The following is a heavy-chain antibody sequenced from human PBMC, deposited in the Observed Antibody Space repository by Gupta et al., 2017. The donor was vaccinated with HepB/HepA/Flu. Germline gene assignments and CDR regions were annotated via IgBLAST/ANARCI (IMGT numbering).Heavy chain of an antibody. CDR3: ARGVDAGVDV. J-gene: IGHJ6*02. CDR2: MSPNNGNT. CDR1: GYTFTNLD. V-gene: IGHV1-8*01. Sequence: QVQLVQSGAELKKPGASVKVSCKASGYTFTNLDINWVRQAPGQGPEWMGWMSPNNGNTGYAQKFQDRVTMTRDTSISTAYMERSSLTAEDTAIYYCARGVDAGVDVWGQGTTVLVS. D-gene: IGHD5-12*01.